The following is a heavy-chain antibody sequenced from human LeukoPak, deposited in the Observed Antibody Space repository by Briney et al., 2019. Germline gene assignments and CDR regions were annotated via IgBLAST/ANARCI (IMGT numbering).Heavy chain of an antibody. CDR1: GFTFSTHW. CDR3: ARHYQLDY. Sequence: GSLRLSCAVSGFTFSTHWMFWVRPVPGKGLGWVSQINNDGSSPTNADSVKGRFTISRDNAKNTLFLQMNSLRAEDTAVYFCARHYQLDYWGQGTLVTVSS. CDR2: INNDGSSP. J-gene: IGHJ4*02. D-gene: IGHD1-1*01. V-gene: IGHV3-74*01.